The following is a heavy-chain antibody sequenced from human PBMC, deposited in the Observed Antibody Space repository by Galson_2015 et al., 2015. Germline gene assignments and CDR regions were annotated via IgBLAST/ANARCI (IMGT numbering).Heavy chain of an antibody. CDR1: AFTFSTYA. V-gene: IGHV3-23*01. CDR2: VSSSGGST. Sequence: SLRLSCAVSAFTFSTYAMSWVRQAPGKGLEWVSAVSSSGGSTYYADSVKGRFTVSRDNSKNTLYLQMNSLRAEDTAVYFCAKVFDFNYFDYWGQGTLVTVSS. J-gene: IGHJ4*02. D-gene: IGHD3-3*01. CDR3: AKVFDFNYFDY.